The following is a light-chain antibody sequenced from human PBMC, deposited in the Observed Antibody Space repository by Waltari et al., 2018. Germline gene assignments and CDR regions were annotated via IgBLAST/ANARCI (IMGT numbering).Light chain of an antibody. J-gene: IGKJ1*01. CDR1: ENVGNDY. V-gene: IGKV3-20*01. Sequence: EIVLTQSPGTLSVSPGERDTHSCRARENVGNDYLAWYQVKPGHAPRLLIYDASIRATGISDRFSGSGVGTDFSLTIGRLDPEDFALYYCQQYYSLPWTFGQGTRVDIK. CDR2: DAS. CDR3: QQYYSLPWT.